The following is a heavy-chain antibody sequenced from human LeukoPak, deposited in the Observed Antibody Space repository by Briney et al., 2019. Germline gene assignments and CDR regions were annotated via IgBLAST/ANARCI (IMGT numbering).Heavy chain of an antibody. Sequence: SETLSLTCAVYGGSFSGYYWSWIRQPPGKGLEWIGEINHSGSTNYNPSLKSRVTISVDTSKNQFSLKLSSVPAADTAVYYCARFSRLGYCSSTSCYHYFDYWGQGTLVTVSS. V-gene: IGHV4-34*01. CDR3: ARFSRLGYCSSTSCYHYFDY. D-gene: IGHD2-2*01. CDR2: INHSGST. CDR1: GGSFSGYY. J-gene: IGHJ4*02.